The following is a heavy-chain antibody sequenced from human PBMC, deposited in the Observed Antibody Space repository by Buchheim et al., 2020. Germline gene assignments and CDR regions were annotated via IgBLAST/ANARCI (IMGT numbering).Heavy chain of an antibody. J-gene: IGHJ5*02. CDR3: VYSRWGNWFDP. CDR2: IKQDGSEK. V-gene: IGHV3-7*01. CDR1: GFTFSSYW. Sequence: EVQLLESEGGLVQPGGSLRLSCAASGFTFSSYWMSWVRQAPGKGLEWVSNIKQDGSEKYYVDSVKGRFTISRDNSKNSLYLQMNRLRAEDTAVYYCVYSRWGNWFDPWGQGTL. D-gene: IGHD4-11*01.